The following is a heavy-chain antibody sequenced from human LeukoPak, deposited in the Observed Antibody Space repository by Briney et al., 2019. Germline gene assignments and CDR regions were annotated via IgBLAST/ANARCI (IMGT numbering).Heavy chain of an antibody. D-gene: IGHD3-22*01. CDR1: GFSFSSYN. V-gene: IGHV3-21*04. Sequence: GGSLRLSCAASGFSFSSYNMNWVRQTPGRGLEWVSSITSSSTYTFYADSVKGRFTISRDNARNSLYLQMSSLRAEDTAVYYCAKRRYDSSGHFDSWGQGTLVTVSS. J-gene: IGHJ4*02. CDR2: ITSSSTYT. CDR3: AKRRYDSSGHFDS.